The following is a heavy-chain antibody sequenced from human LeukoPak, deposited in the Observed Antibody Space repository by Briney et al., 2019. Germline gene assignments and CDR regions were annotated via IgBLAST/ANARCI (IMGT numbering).Heavy chain of an antibody. V-gene: IGHV1-3*01. CDR1: GYTFTTYA. Sequence: VASVKVSCKTSGYTFTTYAIHWVRQAPGQRLEWMGWINAGNGNTKYSQKFQGRVTITRDTSASTAYMELSSLRSEDTAVYYCARDISSGWYFDYWGQGTLVTVSS. J-gene: IGHJ4*02. CDR3: ARDISSGWYFDY. D-gene: IGHD6-19*01. CDR2: INAGNGNT.